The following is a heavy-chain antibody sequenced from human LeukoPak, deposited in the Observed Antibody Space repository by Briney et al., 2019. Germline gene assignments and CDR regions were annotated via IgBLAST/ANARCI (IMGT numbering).Heavy chain of an antibody. CDR1: GYTLTELS. CDR2: FDPEDGET. Sequence: ASVKVSCKVSGYTLTELSMHWLRQAPGKGLEWMGGFDPEDGETIYAQKFQGRVTMTEDTSTDTAYMELSSLRSEDTAVYYCATGSSSGWFQLYWGQGTLVTVSS. J-gene: IGHJ4*02. CDR3: ATGSSSGWFQLY. D-gene: IGHD6-19*01. V-gene: IGHV1-24*01.